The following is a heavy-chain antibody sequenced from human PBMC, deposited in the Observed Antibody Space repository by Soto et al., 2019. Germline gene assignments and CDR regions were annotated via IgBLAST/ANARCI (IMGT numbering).Heavy chain of an antibody. CDR3: AREGGIVGATAADY. CDR2: IYYSGST. CDR1: GGSISSGGYF. V-gene: IGHV4-31*03. D-gene: IGHD1-26*01. Sequence: SETLSLTCTVSGGSISSGGYFWSWIRQHPGKGLEWIGFIYYSGSTYYNPSLKSRVTISVDTSKNQFSLKLSSVTAADTAVYYCAREGGIVGATAADYWGQGTLVTVSS. J-gene: IGHJ4*02.